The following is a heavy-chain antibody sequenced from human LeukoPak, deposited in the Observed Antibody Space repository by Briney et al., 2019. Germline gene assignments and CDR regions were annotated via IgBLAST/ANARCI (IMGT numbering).Heavy chain of an antibody. D-gene: IGHD3-10*01. CDR3: ATFRVRLQGDPDY. V-gene: IGHV4-39*01. CDR1: GGSISSSSYY. Sequence: PSETLFLTCTVSGGSISSSSYYWGWIRQPPGKGLAWIGSIYYSGSTYYNPSLKSRVTISVDTSKNQFSLKLSSVTAADTAVYYCATFRVRLQGDPDYWGQGTLVTVSS. J-gene: IGHJ4*02. CDR2: IYYSGST.